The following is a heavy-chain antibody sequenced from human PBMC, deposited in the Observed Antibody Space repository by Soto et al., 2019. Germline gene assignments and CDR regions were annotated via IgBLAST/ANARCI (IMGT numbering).Heavy chain of an antibody. J-gene: IGHJ6*02. V-gene: IGHV3-30-3*01. D-gene: IGHD1-26*01. CDR2: ISYDGSNK. Sequence: QVQLVESGGGVVQPGRSLRLSCAASGFTFSSYAMHWVRQAPGKGLEWVAVISYDGSNKYYADSVKGRFTISRDNSKNTLYLQMNSLRAVDTAVYYGARDGVELHGVLVYYCCYYGMDVWGQGTTVTVSS. CDR1: GFTFSSYA. CDR3: ARDGVELHGVLVYYCCYYGMDV.